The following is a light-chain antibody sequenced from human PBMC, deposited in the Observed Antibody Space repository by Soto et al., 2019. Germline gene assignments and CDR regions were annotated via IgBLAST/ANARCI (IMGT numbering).Light chain of an antibody. V-gene: IGLV2-14*01. CDR2: EVS. CDR3: SSYTSGSTLEVV. Sequence: QSALTQPASVSGSPGQSITISCSGTSSDVGGYNYVSWYQQYPGKAPKLMIYEVSHRPSGVSDRFSGSKSGNTASLTISGLQADDDADYYCSSYTSGSTLEVVFGGGTKLTVL. J-gene: IGLJ2*01. CDR1: SSDVGGYNY.